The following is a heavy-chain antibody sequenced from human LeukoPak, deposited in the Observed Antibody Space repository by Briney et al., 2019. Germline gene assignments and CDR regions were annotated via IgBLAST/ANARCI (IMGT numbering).Heavy chain of an antibody. CDR2: ISYDGSNK. V-gene: IGHV3-30*04. Sequence: GGSLRLPCAASGFTFSSYAMHWVRQAPGKGLEWVAIISYDGSNKYYAESVKGRFTISRDNSKNTLYLQMNSLRADDTAVYYCAELGITMIGGVWGKGTTVTISS. D-gene: IGHD3-10*02. J-gene: IGHJ6*04. CDR3: AELGITMIGGV. CDR1: GFTFSSYA.